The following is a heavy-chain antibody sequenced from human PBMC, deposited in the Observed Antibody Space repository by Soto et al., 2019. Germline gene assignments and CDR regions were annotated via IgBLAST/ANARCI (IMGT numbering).Heavy chain of an antibody. Sequence: EVQLVESGGGLVQPGRSLRLSCAASGFTFSRYWMHWVRQAPGKGLVWVSRISKDGSRIDYADSVKGRFTISRDNAKNTLYLQMNSLRAEDTAVYYCARDLAHGEYGDYWGQGTLVTVSS. V-gene: IGHV3-74*01. D-gene: IGHD4-17*01. CDR1: GFTFSRYW. CDR2: ISKDGSRI. J-gene: IGHJ4*02. CDR3: ARDLAHGEYGDY.